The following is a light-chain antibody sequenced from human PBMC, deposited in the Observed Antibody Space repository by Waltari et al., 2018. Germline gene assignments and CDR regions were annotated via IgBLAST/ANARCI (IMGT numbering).Light chain of an antibody. Sequence: EIVMTQSPATLSVSPGERATISCRASQSVSSNLAWYQQKPGQAPRLLISGASTRATGVPARFSGSGSGTEFTLSISSLQSEDFAVYYCHQYNNWPTWTFGQGTTVEIK. CDR2: GAS. CDR1: QSVSSN. V-gene: IGKV3-15*01. J-gene: IGKJ1*01. CDR3: HQYNNWPTWT.